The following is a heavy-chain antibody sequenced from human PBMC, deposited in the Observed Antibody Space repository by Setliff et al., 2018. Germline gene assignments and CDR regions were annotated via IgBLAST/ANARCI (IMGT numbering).Heavy chain of an antibody. Sequence: ASVKVSCKASGYAFFGYFMNWVRQAPGQGPEWMGWISPDNGDTHYAEKFQGRVTMTRDTSISTAYMELSSLRSDDTAIYYCATAVWEFLYWGQGALVTVSS. CDR2: ISPDNGDT. CDR1: GYAFFGYF. V-gene: IGHV1-2*02. D-gene: IGHD1-26*01. CDR3: ATAVWEFLY. J-gene: IGHJ4*02.